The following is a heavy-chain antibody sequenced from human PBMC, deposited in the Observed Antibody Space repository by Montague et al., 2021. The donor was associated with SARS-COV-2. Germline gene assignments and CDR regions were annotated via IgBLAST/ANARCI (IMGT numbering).Heavy chain of an antibody. V-gene: IGHV3-9*01. CDR1: GFTFDDYA. Sequence: SLRLSCPASGFTFDDYAMHWVRQAPGKGLEWVSGISWNSGSIGYADSVKGRFIISRDNAKNSLYLQMNSLRAEDTALYYCAKLPYERWLQSRKRRDAFDIWGQGTMVTVSS. CDR2: ISWNSGSI. D-gene: IGHD5-24*01. CDR3: AKLPYERWLQSRKRRDAFDI. J-gene: IGHJ3*02.